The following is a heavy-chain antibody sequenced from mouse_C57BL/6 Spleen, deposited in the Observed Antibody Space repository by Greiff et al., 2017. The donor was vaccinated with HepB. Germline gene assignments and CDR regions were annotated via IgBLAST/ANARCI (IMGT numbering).Heavy chain of an antibody. V-gene: IGHV5-17*01. D-gene: IGHD4-1*01. CDR1: GFTFSDYG. CDR2: ISSGSSTI. J-gene: IGHJ1*03. Sequence: EVKLVESGGGLVKPGGSLKLSCAASGFTFSDYGMHWVRQAPEKGLEWVAYISSGSSTIYYADTVKGRFTISRDNAKNTLFLQMTSLRSEATAMCYCARRGNWDDWYFDVWGTGTTVTVSS. CDR3: ARRGNWDDWYFDV.